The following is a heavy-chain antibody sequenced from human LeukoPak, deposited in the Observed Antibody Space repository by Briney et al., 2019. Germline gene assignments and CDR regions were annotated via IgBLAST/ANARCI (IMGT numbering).Heavy chain of an antibody. J-gene: IGHJ4*02. D-gene: IGHD3-3*01. CDR3: AHQPDFWSGYYGGGRPVPYFDY. CDR1: GFSLSTSGVG. CDR2: IYWDDDK. Sequence: SGPTLVNPTQTLTLTCTFSGFSLSTSGVGVGWIRQPPGKALEWLALIYWDDDKRYSPSLKSRLTITKDTSKNQVVLTMTNMDPVDTATYYCAHQPDFWSGYYGGGRPVPYFDYWGQGTLVTVSS. V-gene: IGHV2-5*02.